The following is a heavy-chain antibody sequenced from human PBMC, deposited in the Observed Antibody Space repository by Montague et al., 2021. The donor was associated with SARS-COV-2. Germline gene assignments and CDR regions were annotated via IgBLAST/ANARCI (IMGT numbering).Heavy chain of an antibody. V-gene: IGHV4-4*02. Sequence: SETLSLTCTVSGDSISKDNWWSWVRQAPGKGLEWLAEIYHSGETNYNPSLKSRVTISVDKSKNQFSLKLSSVTAADTAVYYCARVQGITMIVVVIGAFDIWGQGTMVTVSS. CDR2: IYHSGET. D-gene: IGHD3-22*01. CDR3: ARVQGITMIVVVIGAFDI. J-gene: IGHJ3*02. CDR1: GDSISKDNW.